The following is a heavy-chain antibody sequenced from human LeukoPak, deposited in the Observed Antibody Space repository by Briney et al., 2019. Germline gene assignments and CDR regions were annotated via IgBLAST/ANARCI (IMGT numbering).Heavy chain of an antibody. Sequence: SGGSLRLSCAASGFSFSIYAMSWVRQAPGKGLEWVSGITGSGDSTYYADFVRGRFTTSRDNSKNTLYLQMNSLGADDTAVYYCANRIAVAGTSWGQGTLVTVSS. CDR1: GFSFSIYA. J-gene: IGHJ4*02. CDR3: ANRIAVAGTS. CDR2: ITGSGDST. D-gene: IGHD6-19*01. V-gene: IGHV3-23*01.